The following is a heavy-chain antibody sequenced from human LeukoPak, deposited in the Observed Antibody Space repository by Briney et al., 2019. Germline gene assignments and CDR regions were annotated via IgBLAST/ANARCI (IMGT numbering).Heavy chain of an antibody. Sequence: ASVTVSCKASGYTFTSYGISWVRQAPGQGLEWMGWISAYNGNTNYAQKLQGRVTMTTDTTTSTAYMELRSLRADDTAVYYCARGALASPYFDYWGQGTLVTVSS. D-gene: IGHD5-12*01. V-gene: IGHV1-18*01. CDR2: ISAYNGNT. J-gene: IGHJ4*02. CDR3: ARGALASPYFDY. CDR1: GYTFTSYG.